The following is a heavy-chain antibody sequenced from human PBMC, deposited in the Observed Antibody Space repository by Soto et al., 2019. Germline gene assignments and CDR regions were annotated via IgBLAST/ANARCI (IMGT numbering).Heavy chain of an antibody. CDR1: GFTVRTSY. V-gene: IGHV3-66*01. D-gene: IGHD6-19*01. J-gene: IGHJ4*02. Sequence: EVQLVESGGGLVQPGGSLRLSCAASGFTVRTSYMNWVRQSPGRGLEWLSVIYAGGTSYHADSVKGRFTISRDESRNTVYLQMNILRAEDTAVYYCAREITSGWNAFDCWGQGTLVTVSS. CDR2: IYAGGTS. CDR3: AREITSGWNAFDC.